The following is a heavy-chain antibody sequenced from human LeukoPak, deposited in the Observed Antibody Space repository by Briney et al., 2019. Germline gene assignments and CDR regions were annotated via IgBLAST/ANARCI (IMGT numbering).Heavy chain of an antibody. CDR2: INSDGSST. CDR3: ARDYCTNGVCYTFDY. CDR1: GFTFSSYW. V-gene: IGHV3-74*01. Sequence: GGSLRLTCAASGFTFSSYWMHWVRQAPGKGLVWVSRINSDGSSTSYADSVKGRFTRSRDNAKNTLYLQMNSLRAEDTAVYYCARDYCTNGVCYTFDYWGQGTLVTVSS. D-gene: IGHD2-8*01. J-gene: IGHJ4*02.